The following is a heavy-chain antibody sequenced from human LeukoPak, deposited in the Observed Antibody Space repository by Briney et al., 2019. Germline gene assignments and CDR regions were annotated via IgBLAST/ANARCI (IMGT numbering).Heavy chain of an antibody. CDR2: IYYSGTT. CDR1: GGSLISHY. CDR3: ARFSSDCSTASCYLTY. D-gene: IGHD2-2*01. V-gene: IGHV4-59*11. J-gene: IGHJ4*02. Sequence: SETLSLTCTVSGGSLISHYWSWIRQPPGKGLELIGHIYYSGTTYYNPSLNSRVTISLDTPRNQFSLRLTSVTAADTAVYYCARFSSDCSTASCYLTYWGQGTLVTVSS.